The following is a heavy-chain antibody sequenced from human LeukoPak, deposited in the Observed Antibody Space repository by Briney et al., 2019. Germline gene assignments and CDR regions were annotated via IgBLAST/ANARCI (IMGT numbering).Heavy chain of an antibody. CDR3: ARGPLAVAGTTPLDY. V-gene: IGHV4-34*01. Sequence: SETLSLTCAVYGGSFSGYYWSWIRQPPGKGLEWIGEINHSGSTNYNPSLKSRVTISVDTSKNQFSLKLSSVTAADTAVYYCARGPLAVAGTTPLDYWGQGTLVTVSP. J-gene: IGHJ4*02. CDR1: GGSFSGYY. D-gene: IGHD6-19*01. CDR2: INHSGST.